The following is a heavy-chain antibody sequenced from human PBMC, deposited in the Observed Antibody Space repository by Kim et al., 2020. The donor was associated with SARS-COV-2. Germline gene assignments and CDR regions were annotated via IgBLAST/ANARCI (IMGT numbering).Heavy chain of an antibody. CDR1: GYTFITYW. CDR3: ARLTMSGFTTNAFEV. D-gene: IGHD3-10*02. Sequence: GESLKISCKGSGYTFITYWISWVRQMPGKGLEWMGRIDPSDSYTNYSPSFQGHVTMSADKAISTAYLQSSSLKASDTAMYYCARLTMSGFTTNAFEVWGQGTMVSVSS. V-gene: IGHV5-10-1*01. J-gene: IGHJ3*01. CDR2: IDPSDSYT.